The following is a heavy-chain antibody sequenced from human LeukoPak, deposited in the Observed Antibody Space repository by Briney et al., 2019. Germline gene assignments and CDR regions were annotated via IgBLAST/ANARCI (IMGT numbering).Heavy chain of an antibody. J-gene: IGHJ5*02. CDR2: IYNSGST. CDR3: ARNRYFHP. V-gene: IGHV4-59*01. D-gene: IGHD1-14*01. Sequence: SETLSLTCIVSGDSISNYYWSWIRQPPGKGLEWTGYIYNSGSTNYNPSLKSRVTISVDTSKNQFSLKLSSVTAADTAVYYCARNRYFHPWGQGTLVTVSS. CDR1: GDSISNYY.